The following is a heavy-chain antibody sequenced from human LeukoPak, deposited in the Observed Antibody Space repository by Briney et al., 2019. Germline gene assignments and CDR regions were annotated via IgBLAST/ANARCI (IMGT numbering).Heavy chain of an antibody. CDR2: IYYSGST. Sequence: SETLSLTCTVSGGSISSYYWSWIRQPPGKGLEWTGYIYYSGSTNYNPSLKSRVTISVDTSKNQFSLKLSSVTAADTAVYYCASSLGDSSWYSFDYWGQGTLVTVSS. CDR3: ASSLGDSSWYSFDY. J-gene: IGHJ4*02. V-gene: IGHV4-59*01. CDR1: GGSISSYY. D-gene: IGHD6-13*01.